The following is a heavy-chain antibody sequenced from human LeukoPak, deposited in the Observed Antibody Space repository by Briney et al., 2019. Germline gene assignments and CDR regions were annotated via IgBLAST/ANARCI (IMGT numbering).Heavy chain of an antibody. D-gene: IGHD6-19*01. V-gene: IGHV4-34*01. CDR2: INHSGST. Sequence: SETLSLTCAVYGGSFSGYYWSWIRQPPGKGLGWIGEINHSGSTNYNPSLKSRVTISVDTSKNQFSLKLSSVTAADTAVYYCARGRNSGWSTAGYYMDVWGKGTTVTVSS. CDR1: GGSFSGYY. CDR3: ARGRNSGWSTAGYYMDV. J-gene: IGHJ6*03.